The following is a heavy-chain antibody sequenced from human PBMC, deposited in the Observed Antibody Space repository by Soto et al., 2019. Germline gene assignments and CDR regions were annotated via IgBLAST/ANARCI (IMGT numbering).Heavy chain of an antibody. Sequence: QVLLVQSGAEVKKPGASVKVSCKASGYTFTGHYLHWVRQAPGRGLEWMGWINPSTGGTNFAQEFQGMGNMTRDTSIRTVYLELSSLTSDDTAVYYCGRYLMWSVAARRFDHWGQGSHVTSST. D-gene: IGHD3-3*01. J-gene: IGHJ4*02. V-gene: IGHV1-2*02. CDR3: GRYLMWSVAARRFDH. CDR2: INPSTGGT. CDR1: GYTFTGHY.